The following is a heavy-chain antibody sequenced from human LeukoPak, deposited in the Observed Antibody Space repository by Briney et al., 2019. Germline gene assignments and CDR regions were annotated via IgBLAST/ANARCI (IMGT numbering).Heavy chain of an antibody. CDR1: GGSFSGYY. CDR2: IYTSGST. CDR3: AGSPDDYFGY. Sequence: SGTLSLTCAVYGGSFSGYYWSWIRQPAGKGLEWIGRIYTSGSTNYNPSLKSRVTMSVDTSKNQFSLKLSSVTAADTAVYYCAGSPDDYFGYWGQGTLVTVSS. V-gene: IGHV4-59*10. J-gene: IGHJ4*02.